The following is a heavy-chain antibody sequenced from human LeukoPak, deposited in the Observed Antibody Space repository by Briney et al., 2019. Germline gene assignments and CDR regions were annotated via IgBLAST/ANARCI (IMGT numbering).Heavy chain of an antibody. CDR1: GFTFSGYG. J-gene: IGHJ4*02. Sequence: PGGSLRLSCAASGFTFSGYGMHWVRQAPGKGLEWVAFIRYDGSNKYYADSVKGRFTISRDNSKNTLYLQMNSLRAEDTAVYYCAKEKAPTRHFDYWGKGTLVTVSS. CDR2: IRYDGSNK. V-gene: IGHV3-30*02. D-gene: IGHD2-15*01. CDR3: AKEKAPTRHFDY.